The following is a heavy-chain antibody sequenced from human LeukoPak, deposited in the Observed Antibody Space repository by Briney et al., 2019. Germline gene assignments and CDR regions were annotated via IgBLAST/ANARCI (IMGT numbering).Heavy chain of an antibody. CDR3: ARGQWLAPHYFDY. V-gene: IGHV3-7*01. CDR1: GFTFSNYW. Sequence: GGSLRLSCAASGFTFSNYWMHWVRQAPGKGLEWVAHIKTDGSEKYYVDSVKGRFTISRDNAKNSLYLQMNSLRAEDTAVYFCARGQWLAPHYFDYWGQGTLVTVSS. D-gene: IGHD6-19*01. J-gene: IGHJ4*02. CDR2: IKTDGSEK.